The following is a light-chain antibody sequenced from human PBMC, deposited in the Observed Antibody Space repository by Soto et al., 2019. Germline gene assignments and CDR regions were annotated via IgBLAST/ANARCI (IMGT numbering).Light chain of an antibody. CDR2: GAS. CDR1: QSVSSSY. V-gene: IGKV3-20*01. CDR3: QHYGTSWWT. Sequence: EIVLTQSPGTLSLSPGERATLSCRASQSVSSSYLAWYQQKPGQAPRLVISGASGRATGIPVRFSSGGSETDFTLTISRLEPEDFAVYYCQHYGTSWWTFGQGTKVDIK. J-gene: IGKJ1*01.